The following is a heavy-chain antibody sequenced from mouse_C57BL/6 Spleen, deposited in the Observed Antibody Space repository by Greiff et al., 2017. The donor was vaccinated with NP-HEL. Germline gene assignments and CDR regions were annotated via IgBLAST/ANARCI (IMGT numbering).Heavy chain of an antibody. CDR1: GYTFTDYY. J-gene: IGHJ3*01. V-gene: IGHV1-26*01. Sequence: VQLQQSGPELVKPGASVKISCKASGYTFTDYYMNWVKQSHGKSLEWIGDINPNNGGTSYNQKFKGKATLTVDKSSSTAYMELRSLTSEDSAVYYCAREGGTAQAWFAYWGQGTLVTVSA. CDR2: INPNNGGT. CDR3: AREGGTAQAWFAY. D-gene: IGHD3-2*02.